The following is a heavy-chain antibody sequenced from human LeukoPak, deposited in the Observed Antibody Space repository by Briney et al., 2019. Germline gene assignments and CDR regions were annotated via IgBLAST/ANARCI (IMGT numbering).Heavy chain of an antibody. V-gene: IGHV3-49*04. D-gene: IGHD1-26*01. CDR3: TTGVGAY. J-gene: IGHJ4*02. CDR1: GFNFGDHA. CDR2: IRSKNYGGTT. Sequence: GGSLRLSCTASGFNFGDHAMSWVRQAPGKGLEWVSFIRSKNYGGTTEYAASVKGRFTVSRDDSKNTLYLQMNSLKTEDTAVYYCTTGVGAYWGQGTLVTVSS.